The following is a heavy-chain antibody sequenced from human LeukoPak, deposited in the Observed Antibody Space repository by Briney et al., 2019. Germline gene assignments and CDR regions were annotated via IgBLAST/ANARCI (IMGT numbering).Heavy chain of an antibody. CDR1: GGSFSGYS. CDR2: IYHSGST. J-gene: IGHJ4*02. Sequence: SETLSLTCAVYGGSFSGYSWSWIRQPPGKGLEWIGYIYHSGSTYYNPSLKSRVTISVDRSKNQFSLKLSSVTAADTAVYYCARALRALDYWGQGTLVTVSS. D-gene: IGHD4-17*01. CDR3: ARALRALDY. V-gene: IGHV4-30-2*01.